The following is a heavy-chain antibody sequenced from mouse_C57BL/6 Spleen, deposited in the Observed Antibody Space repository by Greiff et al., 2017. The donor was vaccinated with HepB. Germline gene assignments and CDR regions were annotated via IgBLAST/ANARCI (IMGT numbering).Heavy chain of an antibody. D-gene: IGHD4-1*01. CDR1: GYTFTEYT. V-gene: IGHV1-62-2*01. CDR3: SRHEDETGGGMYYFDY. Sequence: QVQLQQSGAELVKPGASVKLSCKASGYTFTEYTIHWVKQRSGQGLEWIGWFYPGSGSIKYNEKFKDKATLTADKSSSTVYMELSRLTSEDSSVYFCSRHEDETGGGMYYFDYWGQGTTLTVSS. J-gene: IGHJ2*01. CDR2: FYPGSGSI.